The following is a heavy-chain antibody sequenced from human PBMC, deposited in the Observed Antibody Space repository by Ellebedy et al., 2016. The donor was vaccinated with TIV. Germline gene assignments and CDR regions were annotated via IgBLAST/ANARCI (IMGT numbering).Heavy chain of an antibody. Sequence: SETLSLTXAVYGGSFSGYYWSWIRQPPGKGLEWIGEINHSGSTNYNPSLKSRVTISVDTSKNQFSLKLSSVTAADTAVYYCARSSDDYVWGSYRYTLDYWGQGTLVTVSS. CDR1: GGSFSGYY. CDR2: INHSGST. CDR3: ARSSDDYVWGSYRYTLDY. D-gene: IGHD3-16*02. V-gene: IGHV4-34*01. J-gene: IGHJ4*02.